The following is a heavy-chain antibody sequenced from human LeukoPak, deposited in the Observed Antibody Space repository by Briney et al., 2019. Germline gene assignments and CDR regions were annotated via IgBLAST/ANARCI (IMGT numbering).Heavy chain of an antibody. J-gene: IGHJ4*02. CDR3: ARRRPLYYGSGSYSREFDY. CDR1: GGSFSGYY. CDR2: INHSGST. Sequence: SETLSLTCAVYGGSFSGYYWSWIRQPPGKGLEWIGEINHSGSTNYNPSLKSRVTISVDTSKNQFSLKLSSVTAPDTAVYYCARRRPLYYGSGSYSREFDYWGQGTLVTVSS. D-gene: IGHD3-10*01. V-gene: IGHV4-34*01.